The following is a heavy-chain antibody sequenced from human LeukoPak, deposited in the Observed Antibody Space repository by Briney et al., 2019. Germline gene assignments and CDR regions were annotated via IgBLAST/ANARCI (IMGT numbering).Heavy chain of an antibody. Sequence: PGRSLRLSCAASGFTFSSYGMHWVRQAPGKGLEWVTVIWYDGSNKYYADSVKGRFTISRDNSKNTLYLQMNSLRAEDTAVYYWARALRGSYYLWDYWGQGTLVTVSS. CDR1: GFTFSSYG. D-gene: IGHD1-26*01. V-gene: IGHV3-33*01. J-gene: IGHJ4*02. CDR3: ARALRGSYYLWDY. CDR2: IWYDGSNK.